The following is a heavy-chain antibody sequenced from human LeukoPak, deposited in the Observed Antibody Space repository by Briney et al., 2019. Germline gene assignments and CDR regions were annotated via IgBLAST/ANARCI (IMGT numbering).Heavy chain of an antibody. CDR1: GDSIGSHY. Sequence: PSETQSLTCTVSGDSIGSHYWSWIRQPPGKGLEWIGYIFYVGSTNYNPSLKSRVTISVDTSKNQFSLKLNSVTAADTAVYYCARDYYDSRGEAFDIWGQGTMVTVSS. J-gene: IGHJ3*02. CDR2: IFYVGST. D-gene: IGHD3-22*01. V-gene: IGHV4-59*11. CDR3: ARDYYDSRGEAFDI.